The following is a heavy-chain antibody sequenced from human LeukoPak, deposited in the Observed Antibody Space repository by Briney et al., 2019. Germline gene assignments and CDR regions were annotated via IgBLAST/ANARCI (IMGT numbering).Heavy chain of an antibody. V-gene: IGHV4-61*02. CDR3: ARVASGSYYNYYYYYMGV. J-gene: IGHJ6*03. D-gene: IGHD1-26*01. Sequence: TSETLSLTCTVSGGSISSGSYYWSWIRQPAGKGLEWIGRIYTSGSTNYNPSLKSRVTISVDTSKNQFSLKLSSVTAADTAVYYCARVASGSYYNYYYYYMGVWGKGTTVTVSS. CDR1: GGSISSGSYY. CDR2: IYTSGST.